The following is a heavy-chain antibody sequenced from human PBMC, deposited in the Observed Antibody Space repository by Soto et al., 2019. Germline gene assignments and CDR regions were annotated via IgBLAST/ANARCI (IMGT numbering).Heavy chain of an antibody. CDR1: GGSISSSSYY. V-gene: IGHV4-39*07. CDR3: ARNRYQLHVDYYGMDV. CDR2: IYYSGST. Sequence: KPSETLSLTCTVSGGSISSSSYYWGWIRQPPGKGLEWIGSIYYSGSTNYNPSLKSRVTISVDTSKNQFSLKLSSVTAADTAVYYCARNRYQLHVDYYGMDVWGQGTTVTVSS. D-gene: IGHD2-2*01. J-gene: IGHJ6*02.